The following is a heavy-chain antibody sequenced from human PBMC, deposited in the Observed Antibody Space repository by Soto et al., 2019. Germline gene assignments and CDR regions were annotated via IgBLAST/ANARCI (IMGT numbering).Heavy chain of an antibody. CDR2: IYYSGST. CDR1: GGSISSGDYY. D-gene: IGHD3-22*01. J-gene: IGHJ4*02. Sequence: PSETLSLTCTVSGGSISSGDYYWSWIRQPPGKGLEWIGYIYYSGSTYYNPSLKSRVTISVDTSKNQFSLKLSSVTAADTAVYYCARTEIPNYYDSSGYYFDYWGQGTLVTVSS. CDR3: ARTEIPNYYDSSGYYFDY. V-gene: IGHV4-30-4*01.